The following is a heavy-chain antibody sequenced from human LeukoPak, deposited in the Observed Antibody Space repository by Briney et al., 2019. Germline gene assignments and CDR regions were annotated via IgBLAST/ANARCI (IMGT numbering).Heavy chain of an antibody. CDR1: GGAISSYY. Sequence: PSETLSLTCTVSGGAISSYYWSWIRQLPGKGLEWIGYIYYSGSTNYNPSLKSRVTISVDTSKNQFSLKLSSVTAADTAVYYCARDRSYYYDSSGLYYYYGMDVWGQGTTVTVSS. CDR3: ARDRSYYYDSSGLYYYYGMDV. CDR2: IYYSGST. V-gene: IGHV4-59*01. D-gene: IGHD3-22*01. J-gene: IGHJ6*02.